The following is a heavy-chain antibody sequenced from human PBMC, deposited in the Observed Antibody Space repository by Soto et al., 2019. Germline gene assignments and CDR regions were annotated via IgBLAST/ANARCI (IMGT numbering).Heavy chain of an antibody. J-gene: IGHJ6*02. CDR3: TKRRNGVRFLEWSSGMEV. CDR2: ISDDGSNK. Sequence: LRLSCAASGFTFSNYGMHWVRQAPGKGLEWVAFISDDGSNKYYADSMKGRFTMSRDNSKSTLYLQMNSLRVEDTAVYYCTKRRNGVRFLEWSSGMEVWGQGTTVTVSS. D-gene: IGHD3-3*01. V-gene: IGHV3-30*18. CDR1: GFTFSNYG.